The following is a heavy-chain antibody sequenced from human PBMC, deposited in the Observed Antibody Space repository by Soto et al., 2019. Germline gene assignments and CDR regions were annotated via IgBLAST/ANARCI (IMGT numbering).Heavy chain of an antibody. D-gene: IGHD6-13*01. CDR1: GYTFTSYY. Sequence: QVQLVQSGAEVKKPGASVRVSCKASGYTFTSYYIHWVRQAPGHGPEWMGMISPSSGGTDYAQKFQGSVTMNRETSTSTAYLELCSLRSEDTAVYYCTRSIITTAGTDAFELWGQGTLVTVSS. CDR2: ISPSSGGT. V-gene: IGHV1-46*03. J-gene: IGHJ3*01. CDR3: TRSIITTAGTDAFEL.